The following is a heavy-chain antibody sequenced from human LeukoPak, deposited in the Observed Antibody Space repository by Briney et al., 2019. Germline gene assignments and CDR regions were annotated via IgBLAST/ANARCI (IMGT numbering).Heavy chain of an antibody. CDR2: ISGSGGST. V-gene: IGHV3-23*01. CDR3: AKQIVVITQAWFDP. Sequence: GGSLRLSCAASVFTFSDYYMSWIRQAPGKGLEWVSAISGSGGSTYYADSVKGRFTISRDNSKNTLYLQMNSLRAEDTAVYYCAKQIVVITQAWFDPWGQGTLVTVSS. CDR1: VFTFSDYY. D-gene: IGHD3-22*01. J-gene: IGHJ5*02.